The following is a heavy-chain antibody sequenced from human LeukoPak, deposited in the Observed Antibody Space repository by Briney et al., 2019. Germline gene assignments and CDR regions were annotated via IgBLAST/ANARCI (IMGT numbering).Heavy chain of an antibody. CDR3: ARGRSVGATRPFDY. V-gene: IGHV3-21*01. D-gene: IGHD1-26*01. J-gene: IGHJ4*02. Sequence: GGSLRLSCAASGFTFSSYSMNWVRQAPGKGLEWVSSISSSSSYIYYADSVKGRFTISRDNAKNSLYLQMNSLRAEDTAVYYCARGRSVGATRPFDYWGQGTLVTVSS. CDR1: GFTFSSYS. CDR2: ISSSSSYI.